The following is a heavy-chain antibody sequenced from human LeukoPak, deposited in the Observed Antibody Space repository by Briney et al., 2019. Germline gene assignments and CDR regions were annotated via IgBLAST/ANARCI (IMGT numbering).Heavy chain of an antibody. Sequence: PSETLSLTCTVSGGSISSYYWSWIRQPAGKGLEWIGRIYTSGSTNYNPSLKSRVTMSVDTSKNQFSLKLSSVTAADTAVYYCARDLYLFGIAAAAFDIWGQGTMVTVSS. V-gene: IGHV4-4*07. J-gene: IGHJ3*02. CDR2: IYTSGST. D-gene: IGHD6-13*01. CDR1: GGSISSYY. CDR3: ARDLYLFGIAAAAFDI.